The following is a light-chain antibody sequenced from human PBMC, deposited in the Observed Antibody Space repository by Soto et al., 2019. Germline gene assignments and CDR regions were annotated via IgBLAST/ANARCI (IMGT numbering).Light chain of an antibody. Sequence: EIVLTQSPATLSLSPGERATLSCRASQSVSSHLVWYRQKPGQAPRLLIHDASNRATGTPARFSGSGSGTDFTLTISSLEPEDFAVYYCQQRSSWPSFGGGTKVDIK. CDR3: QQRSSWPS. CDR2: DAS. J-gene: IGKJ4*01. CDR1: QSVSSH. V-gene: IGKV3-11*01.